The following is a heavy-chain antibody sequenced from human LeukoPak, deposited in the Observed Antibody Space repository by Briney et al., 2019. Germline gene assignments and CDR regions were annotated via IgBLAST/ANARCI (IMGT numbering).Heavy chain of an antibody. CDR3: ARRLTQYDCFDP. CDR2: TYYRSTWYN. CDR1: GDSVSSNSVT. J-gene: IGHJ5*02. Sequence: SQTLSLTCAIFGDSVSSNSVTWNWIRQSPSRGLEWLGRTYYRSTWYNDYAVSVRGRITVNPDTSKNQFSLHLNSVTPEDTAVYYCARRLTQYDCFDPWGQGILVTVSS. D-gene: IGHD4-23*01. V-gene: IGHV6-1*01.